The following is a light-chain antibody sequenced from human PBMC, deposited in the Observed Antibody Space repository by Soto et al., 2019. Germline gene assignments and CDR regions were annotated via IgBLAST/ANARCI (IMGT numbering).Light chain of an antibody. J-gene: IGKJ4*01. CDR1: QGMSSY. Sequence: DIQLTQSPSFLSASVGDRVTITCRASQGMSSYLAWYQQKPGKAPKLLIYAASTLQSGVPSRFSGGGSGTEFTLTIRSLQPDDFATYYCQQLDSYPLTFGGGTKVEIK. CDR2: AAS. CDR3: QQLDSYPLT. V-gene: IGKV1-9*01.